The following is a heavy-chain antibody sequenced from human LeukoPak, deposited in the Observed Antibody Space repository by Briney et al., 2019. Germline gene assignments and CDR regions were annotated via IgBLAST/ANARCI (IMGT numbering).Heavy chain of an antibody. CDR1: GGSISSGSYY. D-gene: IGHD3-3*01. J-gene: IGHJ6*03. CDR2: IYTSGST. CDR3: ALSFWSGPEAGYYYYYMVV. Sequence: SQTLSLTCTVSGGSISSGSYYWSWIRQPAGKGLEWIGRIYTSGSTNYNPSLKSRVTISVDTSKNQFSLKLSSVTAADTAVYYCALSFWSGPEAGYYYYYMVVWGKGTTVTVSS. V-gene: IGHV4-61*02.